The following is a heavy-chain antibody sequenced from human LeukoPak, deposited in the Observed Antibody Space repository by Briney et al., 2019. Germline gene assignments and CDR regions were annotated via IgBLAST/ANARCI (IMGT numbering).Heavy chain of an antibody. V-gene: IGHV4-59*08. D-gene: IGHD3-10*01. CDR3: ARRYYYGSGSYYP. CDR1: GGSISSYY. Sequence: PSETLSLTCTVSGGSISSYYWSWIRQPPGKGLEWIGYIYYSGSTNYNPSLKSRVTISVDTSKNQFSLKLSSVTAADTAVYYCARRYYYGSGSYYPWGQGTLVTVSS. CDR2: IYYSGST. J-gene: IGHJ5*02.